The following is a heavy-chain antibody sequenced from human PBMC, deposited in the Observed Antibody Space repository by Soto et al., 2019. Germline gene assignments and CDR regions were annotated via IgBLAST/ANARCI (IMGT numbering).Heavy chain of an antibody. J-gene: IGHJ4*02. CDR2: INAGNGNT. Sequence: GASVKVSCKASGYTFTSYAMHWVRQAPGQRLEWMGWINAGNGNTKYSQKFQGRVTITRDTSASTAYMELSSLRSEDTAVYYCARDKVSSGWYPFDYWGQGTLVTVSS. D-gene: IGHD6-19*01. V-gene: IGHV1-3*01. CDR1: GYTFTSYA. CDR3: ARDKVSSGWYPFDY.